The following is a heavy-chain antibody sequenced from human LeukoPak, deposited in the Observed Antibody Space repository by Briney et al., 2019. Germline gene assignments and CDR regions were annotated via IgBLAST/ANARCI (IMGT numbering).Heavy chain of an antibody. D-gene: IGHD1-26*01. J-gene: IGHJ3*02. CDR1: GFTFSSYS. Sequence: PGGSLRLSCAASGFTFSSYSMNWVRQAPGKGLEWVSSISSSSSYIYYADSVKGRFTISRDNAKNSLYLQMNSLRAEDTAVYYCARDRIVGATSVLPDIWGQGTMVTVSS. V-gene: IGHV3-21*01. CDR2: ISSSSSYI. CDR3: ARDRIVGATSVLPDI.